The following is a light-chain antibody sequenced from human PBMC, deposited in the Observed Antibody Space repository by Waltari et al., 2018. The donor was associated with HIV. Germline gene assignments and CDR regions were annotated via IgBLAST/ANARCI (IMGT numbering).Light chain of an antibody. V-gene: IGLV2-8*01. J-gene: IGLJ2*01. CDR1: SSDVGAYNF. CDR2: EVN. CDR3: SSFAGTNSHVV. Sequence: QSALTQPPSASGSPEQSVTISCTGTSSDVGAYNFVSWYQQRPGQAPKPIIFEVNKRPSGGPDRFSGSKSVNTASLTVSGLQAEDEADYYCSSFAGTNSHVVFGGGTKLTVL.